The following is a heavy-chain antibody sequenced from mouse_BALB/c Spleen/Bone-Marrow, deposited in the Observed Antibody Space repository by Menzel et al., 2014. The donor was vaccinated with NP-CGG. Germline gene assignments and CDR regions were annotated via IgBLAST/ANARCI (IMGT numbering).Heavy chain of an antibody. Sequence: EVQLQQSGPELVKPGASAKISCKTSGYTFTDYTMHWVRQSHGKSLEWIGSINPNNGGSSCNQKFKAKATLTIDKSSSTPYMELRSLTSEDSAVYYCARAVHFDYWGHGTTLTVSS. CDR1: GYTFTDYT. CDR3: ARAVHFDY. CDR2: INPNNGGS. V-gene: IGHV1-22*01. J-gene: IGHJ2*01.